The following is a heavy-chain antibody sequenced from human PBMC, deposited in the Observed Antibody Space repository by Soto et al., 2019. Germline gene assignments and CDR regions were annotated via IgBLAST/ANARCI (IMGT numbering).Heavy chain of an antibody. CDR1: GNTVPNYA. D-gene: IGHD2-15*01. J-gene: IGHJ4*02. CDR2: INGGNGNT. Sequence: ASVKVSCKASGNTVPNYAIHWVRQAPGQRLEWMGWINGGNGNTYYSEHFQGRVTFTRDTSTSTVYMELSSLRSEDTAVYYCARVYCSGGGCYGIDYWGQGTLVTSPQ. CDR3: ARVYCSGGGCYGIDY. V-gene: IGHV1-3*01.